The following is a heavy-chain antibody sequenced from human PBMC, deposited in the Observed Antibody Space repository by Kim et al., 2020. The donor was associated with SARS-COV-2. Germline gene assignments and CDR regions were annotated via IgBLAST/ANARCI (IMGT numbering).Heavy chain of an antibody. Sequence: SVKGRFTISRDNSRNTLTLQMNSLKVEDTAVYYCAKCMSGFRNEKFSFDNWGQGTLVTVSS. V-gene: IGHV3-23*01. CDR3: AKCMSGFRNEKFSFDN. D-gene: IGHD3-10*01. J-gene: IGHJ4*02.